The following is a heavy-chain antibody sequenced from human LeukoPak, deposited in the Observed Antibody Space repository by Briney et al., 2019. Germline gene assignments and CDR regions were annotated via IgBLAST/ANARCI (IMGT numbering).Heavy chain of an antibody. CDR3: ARTYSRYWYFDL. Sequence: ASVKVSCKASGYTFTSYDINWVRQATGQGLEWMGWMNPNSGNTGYAQKFQGRVTMTRNTSISTAYMELSSLRSEDTAVYYCARTYSRYWYFDLWGRGTLVTVPS. D-gene: IGHD6-13*01. J-gene: IGHJ2*01. CDR2: MNPNSGNT. V-gene: IGHV1-8*01. CDR1: GYTFTSYD.